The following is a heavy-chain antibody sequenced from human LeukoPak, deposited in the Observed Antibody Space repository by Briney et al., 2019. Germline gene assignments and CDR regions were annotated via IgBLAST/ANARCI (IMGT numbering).Heavy chain of an antibody. CDR2: IFSGGST. CDR1: GFIVSSNY. CDR3: AKGLGVGVYEAFDI. Sequence: HPGGSLRLSCAASGFIVSSNYMAWVRQAPGKGLEWVSVIFSGGSTYYADSVKGRFTISRDNSKNTLYLQMNSLRAEDTAVYYCAKGLGVGVYEAFDIWGQGTMVTVSS. J-gene: IGHJ3*02. D-gene: IGHD3-3*01. V-gene: IGHV3-53*01.